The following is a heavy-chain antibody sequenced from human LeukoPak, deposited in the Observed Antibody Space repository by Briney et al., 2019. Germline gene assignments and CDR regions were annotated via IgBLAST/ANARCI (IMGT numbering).Heavy chain of an antibody. V-gene: IGHV1-2*02. Sequence: ASVKVSCKASGYTFRGYYIHWVRQAPGHGLEWMGWINPDSGGTKYAQTFQGRVTMTRDTSISAAYVDLSRLTFDDTAIYYCARGLTGSYNYYYYATDVWGQGTTVTVSS. CDR3: ARGLTGSYNYYYYATDV. D-gene: IGHD3-9*01. CDR2: INPDSGGT. J-gene: IGHJ6*02. CDR1: GYTFRGYY.